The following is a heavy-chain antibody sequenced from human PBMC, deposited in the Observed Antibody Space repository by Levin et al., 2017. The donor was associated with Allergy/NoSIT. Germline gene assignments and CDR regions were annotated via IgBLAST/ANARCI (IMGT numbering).Heavy chain of an antibody. CDR3: ARSMAAAGDLDY. V-gene: IGHV4-31*03. J-gene: IGHJ4*02. Sequence: SETLSLTCTVSGDSMSSGGHYWTWIRQHPGKGLEWIGYIYYSESTDHNPSLKSRVTLSVDTSKNQFSLKLSSVTAADTAVYYCARSMAAAGDLDYWGRGTLVIVSS. CDR2: IYYSEST. D-gene: IGHD6-13*01. CDR1: GDSMSSGGHY.